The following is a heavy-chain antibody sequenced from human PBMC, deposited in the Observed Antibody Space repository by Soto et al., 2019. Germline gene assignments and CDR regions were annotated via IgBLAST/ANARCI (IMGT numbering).Heavy chain of an antibody. CDR1: GFTFSNYG. CDR2: ISYDGSDK. J-gene: IGHJ4*02. V-gene: IGHV3-30-3*01. Sequence: QVQLVDSGGGVVQPGRSLRLTCAASGFTFSNYGIHWVRQAPGKGLEWVAFISYDGSDKYYADSVKGRFTISRDNSKNTLYMQMNSLRPEDTAVYYCAREGMVRGVVGDYWGQGTLVTVSS. CDR3: AREGMVRGVVGDY. D-gene: IGHD3-10*01.